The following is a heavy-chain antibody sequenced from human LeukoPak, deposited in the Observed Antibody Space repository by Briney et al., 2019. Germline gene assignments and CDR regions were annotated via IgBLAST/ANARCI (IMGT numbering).Heavy chain of an antibody. CDR1: GGSINIYY. CDR3: AREDHTAMVDS. CDR2: IYYSGST. V-gene: IGHV4-59*01. Sequence: SDTLSLTCTVSGGSINIYYWRWIREPPGKGLEWIGYIYYSGSTNYNPSLKSRVTISVDTSKNQFSLKLSSVTAADTAVYYCAREDHTAMVDSWGQGTLVTVSS. D-gene: IGHD5-18*01. J-gene: IGHJ4*02.